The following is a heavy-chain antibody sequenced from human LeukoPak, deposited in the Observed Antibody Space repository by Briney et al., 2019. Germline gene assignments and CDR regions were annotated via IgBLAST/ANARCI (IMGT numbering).Heavy chain of an antibody. CDR2: IYYSGIT. D-gene: IGHD2-15*01. Sequence: PSETLSLTCTVAGGSISSYYWSWIRQPPGKGLEWIGYIYYSGITNYNASLKSRVTIAVDTSKTHFSLKLSSVTAAETAVYYCARGPTNLGYCSGGSCSWRFDPWGQGTLVTVSS. V-gene: IGHV4-59*01. CDR3: ARGPTNLGYCSGGSCSWRFDP. J-gene: IGHJ5*02. CDR1: GGSISSYY.